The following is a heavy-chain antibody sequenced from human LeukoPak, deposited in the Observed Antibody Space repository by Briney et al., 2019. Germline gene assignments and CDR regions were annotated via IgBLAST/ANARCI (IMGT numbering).Heavy chain of an antibody. CDR3: ARGPLRFDP. CDR1: GGSISSGTYS. V-gene: IGHV4-30-2*01. Sequence: SETLSLTCAVSGGSISSGTYSWSWIRQPPGKGLEWIANIFHSGSTYYSPSLKSRVTIPVDRSKNQFSLKLSSVTAADTAVYYCARGPLRFDPWGQGTLVTVSS. J-gene: IGHJ5*02. D-gene: IGHD3-10*01. CDR2: IFHSGST.